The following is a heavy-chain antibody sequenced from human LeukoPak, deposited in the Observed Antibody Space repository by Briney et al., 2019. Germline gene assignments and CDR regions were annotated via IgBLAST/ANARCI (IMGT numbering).Heavy chain of an antibody. V-gene: IGHV4-59*01. Sequence: DPSETLSLTCTVSGGSISSYYWSWIRQSPGKGLEWIGYIYYSGSTNYSPSLKSRVTMSVDTSKNQFSLKLSSVTAADTAVYYCARSGYSGYVDAFDIWGQGTMVTVSS. CDR1: GGSISSYY. CDR2: IYYSGST. D-gene: IGHD5-12*01. J-gene: IGHJ3*02. CDR3: ARSGYSGYVDAFDI.